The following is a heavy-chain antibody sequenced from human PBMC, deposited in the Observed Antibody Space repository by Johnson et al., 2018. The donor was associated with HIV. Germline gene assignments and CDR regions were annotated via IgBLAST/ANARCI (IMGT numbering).Heavy chain of an antibody. J-gene: IGHJ3*01. CDR3: ARDGAIAGAETEAFDL. Sequence: QVLLVESGGGVVQPGRSLRLACVASGFTFNRYGLHWVRQAPGKGLEWVATTSFDERGKHYTDSVKGRFTISRDNSKYALYLQLNSLRPEDTAVYYCARDGAIAGAETEAFDLWGQGTMVIVSS. CDR2: TSFDERGK. V-gene: IGHV3-30*04. D-gene: IGHD1-26*01. CDR1: GFTFNRYG.